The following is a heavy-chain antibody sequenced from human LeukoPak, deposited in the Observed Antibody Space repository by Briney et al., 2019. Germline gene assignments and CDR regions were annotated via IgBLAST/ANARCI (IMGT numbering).Heavy chain of an antibody. CDR2: LDDDGSST. CDR1: GFSLSSYW. V-gene: IGHV3-74*01. J-gene: IGHJ4*02. CDR3: TRGLLGIDY. Sequence: PGGSLRLSCAASGFSLSSYWMHWVRQAPGKGLVWVSRLDDDGSSTNYADSVKGRFTVSRDSAKNTLYLQMSSLRAEDTAVYYCTRGLLGIDYWGQGALVTVSS. D-gene: IGHD2-8*02.